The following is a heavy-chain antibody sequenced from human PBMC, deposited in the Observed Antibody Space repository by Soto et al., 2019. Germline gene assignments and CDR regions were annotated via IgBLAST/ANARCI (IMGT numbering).Heavy chain of an antibody. CDR2: ISGSGDST. Sequence: EVQLLESGGGLEQPGGSLRLSCAASGFTFSSYAMNWVRQAPGKGLEWVSVISGSGDSTYYADSVKGRFTISRDNSKNTLYLQMNSLRAEDTAVYYCPRRGSGSYYDYLGQGTLVTVSS. V-gene: IGHV3-23*01. CDR1: GFTFSSYA. J-gene: IGHJ4*02. CDR3: PRRGSGSYYDY. D-gene: IGHD1-26*01.